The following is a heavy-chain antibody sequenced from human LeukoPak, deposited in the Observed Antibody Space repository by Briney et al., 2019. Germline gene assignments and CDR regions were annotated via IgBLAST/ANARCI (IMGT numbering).Heavy chain of an antibody. V-gene: IGHV4-61*02. CDR2: IYTSGST. D-gene: IGHD2-8*01. CDR1: GGSISSGSYY. J-gene: IGHJ4*02. Sequence: SETLSLTCTVSGGSISSGSYYWSWIRQPAGKGLEWIGRIYTSGSTNYNPSLKSRVTISVDTSKNQSSLKLSSVTAADTAVYYCARDWGVGIFDYWGQGTLVTVSS. CDR3: ARDWGVGIFDY.